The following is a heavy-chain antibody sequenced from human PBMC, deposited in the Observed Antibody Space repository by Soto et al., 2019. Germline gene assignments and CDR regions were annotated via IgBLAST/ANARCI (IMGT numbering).Heavy chain of an antibody. D-gene: IGHD2-8*02. J-gene: IGHJ4*02. CDR3: VKDRTATWSLDY. V-gene: IGHV3-30*18. Sequence: QVQVVESGGGVVQPGRSLRLSCAASGFTFSSSDMHWVRRAPGKGLEWVTIISAEGIDKHYADSVKGRFIVSRDNSKNTLYLEMNNLRPEDTAVYYCVKDRTATWSLDYWGQGTLVIVSS. CDR2: ISAEGIDK. CDR1: GFTFSSSD.